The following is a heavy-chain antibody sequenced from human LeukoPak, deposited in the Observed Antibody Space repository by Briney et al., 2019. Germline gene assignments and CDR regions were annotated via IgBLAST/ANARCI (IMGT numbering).Heavy chain of an antibody. J-gene: IGHJ5*02. Sequence: GGSLRLSCAVSGFTFTSHVMSWVRQTPGKELEWVSAIDGSGHTTYYADSVRGRFIISRDNSKKMLYLQMNSLRAEDTATYYCARESIRSGSLKWFDPWGQGTLVTVSS. CDR3: ARESIRSGSLKWFDP. CDR2: IDGSGHTT. V-gene: IGHV3-23*01. D-gene: IGHD3-3*01. CDR1: GFTFTSHV.